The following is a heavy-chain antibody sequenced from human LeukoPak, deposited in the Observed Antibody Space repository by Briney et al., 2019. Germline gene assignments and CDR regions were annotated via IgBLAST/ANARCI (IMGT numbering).Heavy chain of an antibody. V-gene: IGHV3-23*01. CDR1: GFTFSNYA. CDR3: ATGIAVAGTDVDC. CDR2: ISGSGGNT. Sequence: GESLKISCAASGFTFSNYAVSWVRQAPGKGLEWVSAISGSGGNTYYADSVKGRFTISRDNSKNTLYLQMNSLRAEDTAVYYCATGIAVAGTDVDCWGQGTLVTVSS. D-gene: IGHD6-19*01. J-gene: IGHJ4*02.